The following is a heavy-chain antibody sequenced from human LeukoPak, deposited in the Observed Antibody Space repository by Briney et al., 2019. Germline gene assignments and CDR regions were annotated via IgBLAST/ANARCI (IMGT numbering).Heavy chain of an antibody. J-gene: IGHJ4*02. Sequence: PGKSLRLSCAASTFSFSDYPLPWVRQAPGKGLEWVAVISYDGDDQYYAHSVKGRFTISRDNSKNTLYLQMDSLISDDTAVYYCARAYHEDYYFDFWGQGTLVIVSS. V-gene: IGHV3-30*08. CDR3: ARAYHEDYYFDF. CDR2: ISYDGDDQ. CDR1: TFSFSDYP. D-gene: IGHD1-14*01.